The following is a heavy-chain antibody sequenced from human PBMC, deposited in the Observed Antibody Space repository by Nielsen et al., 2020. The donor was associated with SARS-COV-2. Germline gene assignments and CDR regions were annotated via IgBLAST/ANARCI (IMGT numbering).Heavy chain of an antibody. V-gene: IGHV5-51*01. CDR1: GYSFTNYW. CDR3: ARQGRCCSRTTCSRNYFDS. Sequence: GESLKISCKASGYSFTNYWIGWVRQMPGKGLEWMGVISHGDSDTRYSPAFQGQVTISADQSITTAYLQWSSLKASDTAIYYCARQGRCCSRTTCSRNYFDSWGQGTLVTVSS. J-gene: IGHJ4*02. CDR2: ISHGDSDT. D-gene: IGHD2-2*01.